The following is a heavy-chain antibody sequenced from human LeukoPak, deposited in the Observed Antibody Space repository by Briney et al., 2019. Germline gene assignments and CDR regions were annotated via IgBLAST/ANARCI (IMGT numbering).Heavy chain of an antibody. CDR3: ARRSYHLLYGYYYYYMDV. J-gene: IGHJ6*03. CDR2: INHSGST. Sequence: SETLSLTCAVYGGSFSGYYRSWIRQSPGKGLEWIGEINHSGSTNYNPSLKSRLTISVDTSKSQFSLKLRSVTVADTAVYYCARRSYHLLYGYYYYYMDVWGKGTPVTVSS. D-gene: IGHD2-2*02. CDR1: GGSFSGYY. V-gene: IGHV4-34*01.